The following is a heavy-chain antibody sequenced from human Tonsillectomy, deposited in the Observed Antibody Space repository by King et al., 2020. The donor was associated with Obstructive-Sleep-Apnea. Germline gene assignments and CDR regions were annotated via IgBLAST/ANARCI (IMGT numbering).Heavy chain of an antibody. CDR1: GFSLSTCGVG. CDR3: AHRSSGGPSGFDY. J-gene: IGHJ4*02. D-gene: IGHD6-19*01. CDR2: IYWDDDK. Sequence: ITLKESGPTLVKPTQTLTLTCTFSGFSLSTCGVGVGWSRQAPGKDLEWLALIYWDDDKWYSPSLQSRLTLTKDNSENQAVLTMTNMDPLEPATYYCAHRSSGGPSGFDYWGQGTLVTVS. V-gene: IGHV2-5*02.